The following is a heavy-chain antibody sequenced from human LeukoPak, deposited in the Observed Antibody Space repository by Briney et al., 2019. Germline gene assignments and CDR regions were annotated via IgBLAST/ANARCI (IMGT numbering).Heavy chain of an antibody. J-gene: IGHJ5*02. V-gene: IGHV3-23*01. Sequence: GGSLRLSCAAPGFTFSSYAMSGARQAPGKGLEGVSAISGSGGSTYYADSVKGRFTISRDNSKNTLYLQMNSLRAEDTAVYYCAKDKGCSSTSCPWGQGTLVTVSS. CDR2: ISGSGGST. CDR1: GFTFSSYA. D-gene: IGHD2-2*01. CDR3: AKDKGCSSTSCP.